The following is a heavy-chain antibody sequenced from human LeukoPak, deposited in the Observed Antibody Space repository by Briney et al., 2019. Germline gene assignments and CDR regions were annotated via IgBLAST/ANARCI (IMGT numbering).Heavy chain of an antibody. CDR3: SRGSTYTVAPPQDFDN. CDR1: GFTFSSYS. CDR2: IRDDGSET. J-gene: IGHJ4*02. V-gene: IGHV3-7*03. Sequence: GGSLRLSCAASGFTFSSYSMTWVRQAPGKGLEWVAAIRDDGSETYYVDSVKGRFTISRDNSKNSLYLQMNSLRAEDTAVYYCSRGSTYTVAPPQDFDNRGERALCTLSS. D-gene: IGHD4-23*01.